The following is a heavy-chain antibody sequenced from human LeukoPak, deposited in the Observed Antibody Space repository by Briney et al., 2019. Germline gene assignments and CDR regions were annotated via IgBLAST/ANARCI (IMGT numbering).Heavy chain of an antibody. V-gene: IGHV1-2*06. D-gene: IGHD2-15*01. CDR2: INPNSGGT. CDR3: AREDCSGGSCYSGFDY. Sequence: ASVKVSCKASGYTFTGYYMHWVRQAPGQGLEWMGRINPNSGGTNYAQKFQGRVTMTRDTSISTAYMELSSLRSEDTAVYYCAREDCSGGSCYSGFDYWGQGTLVTVSS. J-gene: IGHJ4*02. CDR1: GYTFTGYY.